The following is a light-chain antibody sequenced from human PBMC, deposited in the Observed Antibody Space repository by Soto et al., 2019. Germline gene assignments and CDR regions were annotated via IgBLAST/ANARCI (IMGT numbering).Light chain of an antibody. V-gene: IGLV2-8*01. CDR3: CSFTSTTTWV. Sequence: QSALTQPPSASGSPGQSVTISCTGTSSDVGAYKYVSWYQQHPGKAPKLLIYEVNKRPSGVPDRFSGSKSGNTASLTVSGLQAEDEADYYCCSFTSTTTWVFGGGTKLTVL. CDR2: EVN. CDR1: SSDVGAYKY. J-gene: IGLJ3*02.